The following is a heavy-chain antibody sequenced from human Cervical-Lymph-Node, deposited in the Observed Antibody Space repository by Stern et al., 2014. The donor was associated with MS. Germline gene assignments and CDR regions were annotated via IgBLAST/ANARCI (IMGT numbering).Heavy chain of an antibody. CDR2: INPDSGDT. CDR1: GYIFSSDD. Sequence: VQLVQSGAEVKKPGASVKVSCKASGYIFSSDDINWVRQASGQVLEWMAWINPDSGDTGYAQKFQGRVTLTRDTSINTAYMEMTSLTSDDTAIYYCTKAWESWGQGTLITVSS. CDR3: TKAWES. D-gene: IGHD1-26*01. V-gene: IGHV1-8*01. J-gene: IGHJ5*02.